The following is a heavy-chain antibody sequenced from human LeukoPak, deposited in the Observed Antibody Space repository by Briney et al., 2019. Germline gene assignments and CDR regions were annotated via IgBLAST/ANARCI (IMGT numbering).Heavy chain of an antibody. CDR2: ISSGGSTI. CDR3: ASYGSGSYYNWFDP. V-gene: IGHV3-11*01. Sequence: GGSLRLSCAASGFIFSDYYMSWIRQAPGKGLEWVSYISSGGSTIYYADSVKGRFTISRDNAKNSLYLQMNSLRAEDTAVYYCASYGSGSYYNWFDPWGQGTLVTVSS. D-gene: IGHD3-10*01. CDR1: GFIFSDYY. J-gene: IGHJ5*02.